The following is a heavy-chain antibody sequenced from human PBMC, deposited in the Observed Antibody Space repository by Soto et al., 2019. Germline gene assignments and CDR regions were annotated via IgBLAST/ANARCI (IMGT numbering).Heavy chain of an antibody. J-gene: IGHJ4*02. CDR2: ISENGVNK. CDR1: GFTFTSFA. Sequence: QVQLVESGGGVVKTGASLRLSCSASGFTFTSFAIHWVRQAPGKGLEWVAVISENGVNKYSAESVRGRFVISRDNSKNTVELEMNSLRTEDTAIYCCARRLTKTVSALGYWGQGPLVTVSS. D-gene: IGHD2-8*01. CDR3: ARRLTKTVSALGY. V-gene: IGHV3-30*09.